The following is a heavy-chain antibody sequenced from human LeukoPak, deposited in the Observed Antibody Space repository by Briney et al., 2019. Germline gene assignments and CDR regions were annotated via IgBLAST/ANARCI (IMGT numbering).Heavy chain of an antibody. Sequence: GGSLRLSCAASGFGFSNYWMSWVRQAPGKGLEWVSGINWNGGSTGYADSVKGRFTISRDNAKNSLYLQMNSLRAEDTALYYCARGRHCSSTSCPSNDAFDIWGQGTMVTVSS. D-gene: IGHD2-2*01. CDR1: GFGFSNYW. CDR2: INWNGGST. CDR3: ARGRHCSSTSCPSNDAFDI. J-gene: IGHJ3*02. V-gene: IGHV3-20*04.